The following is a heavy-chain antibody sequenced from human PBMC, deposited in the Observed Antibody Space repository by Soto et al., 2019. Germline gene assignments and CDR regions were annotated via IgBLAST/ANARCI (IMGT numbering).Heavy chain of an antibody. D-gene: IGHD3-22*01. CDR2: ISSSSSYI. V-gene: IGHV3-21*01. CDR3: ARYDSSGYYWPYYYYGMDV. CDR1: GFTFSTYS. Sequence: EVQLVESGGGLVKPGGSLRLSCAASGFTFSTYSMNWVRQAPGKGLEWVSSISSSSSYIYYADSVKGRFTISRDNAKHSLYLQMNSLRAEDTAVYYCARYDSSGYYWPYYYYGMDVWGQGTTVTVSS. J-gene: IGHJ6*02.